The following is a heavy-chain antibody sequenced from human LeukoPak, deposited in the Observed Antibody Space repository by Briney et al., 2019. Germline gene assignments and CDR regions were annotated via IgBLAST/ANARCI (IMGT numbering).Heavy chain of an antibody. Sequence: GGSLRLSCAASGFTFDDYGMSWVRQAPGKGLEWVAFIRYDGSNKYYADSVKGRFTISRDNSKNTLYLQMNSLRAEDTAVYYCAKSVTDYYYYYMDVWGKGTTVTVSS. CDR2: IRYDGSNK. J-gene: IGHJ6*03. D-gene: IGHD4-17*01. CDR1: GFTFDDYG. V-gene: IGHV3-30*02. CDR3: AKSVTDYYYYYMDV.